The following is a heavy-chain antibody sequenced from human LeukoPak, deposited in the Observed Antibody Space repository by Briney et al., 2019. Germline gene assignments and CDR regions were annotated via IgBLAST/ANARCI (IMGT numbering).Heavy chain of an antibody. V-gene: IGHV3-23*01. CDR3: AKSGYNRFDY. D-gene: IGHD5-24*01. CDR2: ISGIGYTT. J-gene: IGHJ4*02. Sequence: GGSLRLSCAAPGFTFTNYAMSWVRQAPGKGLEWVSTISGIGYTTYYADSVKGRFTISRDNSKNTLYLQMNSLRAEDTAVYYCAKSGYNRFDYWGQGTLVTVSS. CDR1: GFTFTNYA.